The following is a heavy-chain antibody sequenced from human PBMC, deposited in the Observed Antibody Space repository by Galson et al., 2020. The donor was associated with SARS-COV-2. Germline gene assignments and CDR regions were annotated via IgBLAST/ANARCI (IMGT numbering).Heavy chain of an antibody. J-gene: IGHJ4*02. V-gene: IGHV3-23*01. CDR1: GFTFSSYA. Sequence: GESLKISCAASGFTFSSYAMSWVRQAPGKGLEWVSAISGSGGSTYYADSVRGRFTISRDNSKNTLYLQMNSLRAEDTAVYYCAKDLGGTIFGVVIIKSIFDYWGQGTLVTVSS. D-gene: IGHD3-3*01. CDR3: AKDLGGTIFGVVIIKSIFDY. CDR2: ISGSGGST.